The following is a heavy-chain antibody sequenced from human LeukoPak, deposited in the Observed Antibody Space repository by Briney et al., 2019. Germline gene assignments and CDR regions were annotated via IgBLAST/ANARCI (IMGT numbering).Heavy chain of an antibody. V-gene: IGHV3-23*01. CDR1: GFIFSDNA. CDR3: VKNGPVNGWFAEFAS. D-gene: IGHD6-19*01. J-gene: IGHJ4*02. CDR2: ISGSGGGT. Sequence: EPGGSLRLSCAASGFIFSDNAMSWVRQPPGKGLEWVSSISGSGGGTYYADSVKGRFTISRDNSKNTLYLQVNSLGAEDTAVYYCVKNGPVNGWFAEFASWGQGTLVTVSS.